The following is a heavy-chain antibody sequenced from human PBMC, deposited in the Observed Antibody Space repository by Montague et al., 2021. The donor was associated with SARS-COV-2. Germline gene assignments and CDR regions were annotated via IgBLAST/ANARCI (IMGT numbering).Heavy chain of an antibody. CDR1: RLTFSSYG. D-gene: IGHD3-9*01. CDR3: ARDQTYYDIFTGYIRVHAIDDYYSGMDV. CDR2: IWYDGSNK. J-gene: IGHJ6*02. Sequence: SLGLSCAASRLTFSSYGMHWVRQAPRKRLEWVAVIWYDGSNKYYADSVKGRFTIPRDNSNNTLYLQMNSLRAEDTAVYYCARDQTYYDIFTGYIRVHAIDDYYSGMDVWGQGTTVTVSS. V-gene: IGHV3-33*01.